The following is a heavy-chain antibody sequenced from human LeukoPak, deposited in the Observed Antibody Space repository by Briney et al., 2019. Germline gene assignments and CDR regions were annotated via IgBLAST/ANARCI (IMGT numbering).Heavy chain of an antibody. J-gene: IGHJ4*02. V-gene: IGHV1-8*03. CDR3: ARLGELSSYDY. Sequence: WFVCINPNSANTCYSPTFRVRVSITRNTSISTAYLELSSLVSEDTAVYYCARLGELSSYDYWGQGTLVTVSS. D-gene: IGHD3-16*02. CDR2: INPNSANT.